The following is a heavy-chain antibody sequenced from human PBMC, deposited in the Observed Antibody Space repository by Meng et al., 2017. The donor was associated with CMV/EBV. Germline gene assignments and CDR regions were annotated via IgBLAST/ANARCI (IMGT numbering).Heavy chain of an antibody. D-gene: IGHD3-22*01. Sequence: ASVKVSCKASGYTVTSYYMHWVRQAPGQGLEWMGIINPSGGSTSYAQKFQGRVTITADKSTSTAYMELSSLRSEDTAVYYCAREFFDYYDSSGYFLYWGQGTLVTVSS. CDR3: AREFFDYYDSSGYFLY. CDR1: GYTVTSYY. V-gene: IGHV1-46*01. CDR2: INPSGGST. J-gene: IGHJ4*02.